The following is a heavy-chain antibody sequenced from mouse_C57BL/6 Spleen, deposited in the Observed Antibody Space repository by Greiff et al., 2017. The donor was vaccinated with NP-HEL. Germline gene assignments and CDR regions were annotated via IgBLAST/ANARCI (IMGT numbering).Heavy chain of an antibody. CDR1: GYAFSSYW. D-gene: IGHD2-5*01. J-gene: IGHJ2*01. V-gene: IGHV1-80*01. CDR2: IYPGDGDT. CDR3: ARKTSSYYSNYPDYFDY. Sequence: QVQLQQSGADLVKPGASVKISCKASGYAFSSYWMNWVKQRPGKGLEWIGQIYPGDGDTNYNGKFKGKATLTADKSSSTAYMQLSSLTSEDSAVYFCARKTSSYYSNYPDYFDYWGQGTTLTVSS.